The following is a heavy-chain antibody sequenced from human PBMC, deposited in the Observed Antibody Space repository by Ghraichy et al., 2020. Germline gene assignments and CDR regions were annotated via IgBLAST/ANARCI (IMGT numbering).Heavy chain of an antibody. CDR2: INHSGST. CDR3: ARSSGYSSGWEPLHNWFDP. CDR1: GGSFSGYY. V-gene: IGHV4-34*01. J-gene: IGHJ5*02. Sequence: SETLSLTCAVYGGSFSGYYWSWIRQPPGKGLEWIGEINHSGSTNYNPSLKSRVTISVDTSKNQFSLKLSSVTAADTAVYYCARSSGYSSGWEPLHNWFDPWGQGTLVTVSS. D-gene: IGHD6-19*01.